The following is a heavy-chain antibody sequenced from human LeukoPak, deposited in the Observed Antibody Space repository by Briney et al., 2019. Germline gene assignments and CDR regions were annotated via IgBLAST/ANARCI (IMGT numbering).Heavy chain of an antibody. CDR1: GGSISSSSYY. CDR3: ARHRNFWSGYAYYYMDV. CDR2: IYYSGST. J-gene: IGHJ6*03. Sequence: PSETLSLTCTVSGGSISSSSYYWDWIRQPPGKGLEWIGSIYYSGSTYYNPSLKSRVTISVDTSKNQFSLKLSSVTAADTAVYYCARHRNFWSGYAYYYMDVWGKGTTVTVSS. D-gene: IGHD3-3*01. V-gene: IGHV4-39*01.